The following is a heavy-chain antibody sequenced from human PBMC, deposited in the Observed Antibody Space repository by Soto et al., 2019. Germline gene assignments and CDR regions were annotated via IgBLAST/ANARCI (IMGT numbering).Heavy chain of an antibody. J-gene: IGHJ4*02. V-gene: IGHV3-23*01. CDR1: GFTFSSYA. CDR2: ISDSGGRI. D-gene: IGHD2-15*01. Sequence: EVQLLESGGGLVQPGGSLRLSCAASGFTFSSYAMSWVRQAPGKGLEWVSAISDSGGRISYADSVKGRFTISRDNSKNTLYLQMNNLRAEDTAVYYCAKDRRRYCSGGSCYAFDYWGQGTLVTVSS. CDR3: AKDRRRYCSGGSCYAFDY.